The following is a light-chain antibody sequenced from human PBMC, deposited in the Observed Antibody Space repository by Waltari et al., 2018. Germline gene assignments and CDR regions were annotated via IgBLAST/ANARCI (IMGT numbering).Light chain of an antibody. CDR3: QQYGTSPWT. Sequence: IVLTQSPATLSSSPGQRATLSCRTSQTVYTTYLAWYQQKPGQAPRLLIYSSSNRATGIPDRFSGSGSGTDFTLTISRLEPGDFAVYYWQQYGTSPWTFGQGTKVEIK. CDR2: SSS. J-gene: IGKJ1*01. V-gene: IGKV3-20*01. CDR1: QTVYTTY.